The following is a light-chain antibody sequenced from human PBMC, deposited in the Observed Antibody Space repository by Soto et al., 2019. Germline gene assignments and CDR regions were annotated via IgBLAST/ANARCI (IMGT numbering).Light chain of an antibody. CDR2: LNSDGSH. CDR1: SGHSSYA. V-gene: IGLV4-69*01. CDR3: QTWGTGDWV. Sequence: QLVLTQSPSASASLGASVKLTCTLSSGHSSYAIAWHQQQPEKGPRYLMTLNSDGSHSKGDRLPDRFSGSISGAERYLTISSLHSEDEADYYCQTWGTGDWVFGGGTKVTVL. J-gene: IGLJ3*02.